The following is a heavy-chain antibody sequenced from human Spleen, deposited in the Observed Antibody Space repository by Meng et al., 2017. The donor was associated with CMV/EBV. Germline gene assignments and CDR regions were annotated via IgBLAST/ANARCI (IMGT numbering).Heavy chain of an antibody. J-gene: IGHJ6*02. CDR3: ARALPSYYYGMDV. D-gene: IGHD2-15*01. CDR2: ISSSSSYI. V-gene: IGHV3-21*01. CDR1: GFTFSTYS. Sequence: GESLKISCAASGFTFSTYSMNWVRQAPGKGLGKGLEWVASISSSSSYIYYADSVKGRFTISRDNAKNSLYLQMSSLSAEDTAVYYCARALPSYYYGMDVWGQGTTVTVSS.